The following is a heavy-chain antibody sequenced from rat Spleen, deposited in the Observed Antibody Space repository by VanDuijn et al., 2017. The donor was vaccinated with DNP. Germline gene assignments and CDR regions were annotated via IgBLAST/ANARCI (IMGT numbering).Heavy chain of an antibody. CDR3: AGRPPPTRGPFDY. Sequence: EVQLVESGGGLVQPGRSLIISCTASGFTFSDHNMAWVRQAPKKGLEWVATLTYDGSNTYYRDSVKGRFIISRKNARSTLYLQMDSLRSDDTATYYCAGRPPPTRGPFDYWGQGIMVTVSS. CDR1: GFTFSDHN. J-gene: IGHJ2*01. D-gene: IGHD1-4*01. V-gene: IGHV5-7*01. CDR2: LTYDGSNT.